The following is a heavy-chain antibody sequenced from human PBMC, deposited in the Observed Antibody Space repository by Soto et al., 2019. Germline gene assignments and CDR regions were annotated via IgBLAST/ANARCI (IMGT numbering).Heavy chain of an antibody. CDR1: GDSVSSNTAA. CDR3: ARIRAAYYGIDV. D-gene: IGHD6-25*01. CDR2: TYYRSKWYT. Sequence: QTLSLTCFISGDSVSSNTAAWNWIRQSPSRGLEWLGRTYYRSKWYTDYAESVKSRMIINPDTSKNQFSLQLNSVIPEDTAVHYCARIRAAYYGIDVWGQGTTVTVSS. J-gene: IGHJ6*02. V-gene: IGHV6-1*01.